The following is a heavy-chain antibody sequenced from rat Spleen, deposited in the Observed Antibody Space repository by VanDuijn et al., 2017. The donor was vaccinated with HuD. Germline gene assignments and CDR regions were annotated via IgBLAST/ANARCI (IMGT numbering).Heavy chain of an antibody. D-gene: IGHD1-7*01. CDR1: GFTFSDYY. CDR3: ATEAYYGSPYYFDY. J-gene: IGHJ2*01. V-gene: IGHV5-22*01. CDR2: MSYEGSST. Sequence: EVKLVESGGGLVQPGRSLRLSCAASGFTFSDYYMAWVRQAPKKGLEWVASMSYEGSSTYYGDSVKGRFHIFRDNAKSTLDLQMASLRSEDTATNYCATEAYYGSPYYFDYWGQGVMVTVSS.